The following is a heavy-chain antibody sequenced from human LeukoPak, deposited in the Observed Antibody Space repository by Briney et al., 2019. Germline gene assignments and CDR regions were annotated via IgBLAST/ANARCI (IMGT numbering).Heavy chain of an antibody. CDR1: GYTFTSYG. V-gene: IGHV1-18*01. J-gene: IGHJ6*02. Sequence: ASVKVSCKASGYTFTSYGISWVRQAPGQGLEWMGWISAYNGNTNYAQKLQGRVTMTTDTSTSTAYMELRSLRSDDTAVYYCARDTYYYDSSGPRGYYYYGMDVWGQGTTVTVSS. CDR2: ISAYNGNT. CDR3: ARDTYYYDSSGPRGYYYYGMDV. D-gene: IGHD3-22*01.